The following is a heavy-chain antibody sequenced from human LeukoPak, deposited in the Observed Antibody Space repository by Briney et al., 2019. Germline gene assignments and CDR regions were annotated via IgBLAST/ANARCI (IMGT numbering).Heavy chain of an antibody. CDR3: ARELEYSSSSDYYYYYMDV. Sequence: GGSLRLSCAASGFTFSSYGMHWVRQAPGKGLEWVAVIWYDGSNKYYADSVKGRFTISRDNSKNTLYLQMNSLRAEDTAVYYCARELEYSSSSDYYYYYMDVWGKGTTVTVSS. D-gene: IGHD6-6*01. V-gene: IGHV3-33*01. CDR1: GFTFSSYG. J-gene: IGHJ6*03. CDR2: IWYDGSNK.